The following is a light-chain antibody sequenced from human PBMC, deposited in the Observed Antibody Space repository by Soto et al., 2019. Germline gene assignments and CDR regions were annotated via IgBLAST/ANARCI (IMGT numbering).Light chain of an antibody. CDR1: QNVSSSY. Sequence: ELVMTQSPGTLSLTPGERATLSCRASQNVSSSYLAWYQQRPGQAPRLLIYGVSTRATGIPDRFTGSASGTEFTLTITRLEPEVFAVYYCQLFGSSMFTFGQGTKLEIK. J-gene: IGKJ2*01. CDR2: GVS. CDR3: QLFGSSMFT. V-gene: IGKV3-20*01.